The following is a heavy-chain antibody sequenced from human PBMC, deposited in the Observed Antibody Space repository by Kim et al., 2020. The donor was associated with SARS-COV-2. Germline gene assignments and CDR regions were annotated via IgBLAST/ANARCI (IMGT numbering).Heavy chain of an antibody. CDR2: ISWNSGSI. D-gene: IGHD6-13*01. J-gene: IGHJ4*02. Sequence: GGSLRLSCAASGFTFGDYAMHWVRQAPGKGLEWVSGISWNSGSIGYADSVKGRFTISRDNAKNSLYLQMNSLRAEDTALYYCAKDMGSSWFMGYFDYWGQGTLVTVSS. CDR1: GFTFGDYA. CDR3: AKDMGSSWFMGYFDY. V-gene: IGHV3-9*01.